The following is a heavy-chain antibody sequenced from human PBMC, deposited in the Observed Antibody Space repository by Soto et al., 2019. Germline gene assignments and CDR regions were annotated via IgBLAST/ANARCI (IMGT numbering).Heavy chain of an antibody. CDR1: GGSISSSSYY. J-gene: IGHJ5*02. CDR3: ARHVLIVLVPAANDFWSGFELNWFDP. D-gene: IGHD2-2*01. V-gene: IGHV4-39*01. Sequence: PSETLSLTCTVSGGSISSSSYYWGWIRQPPGKGQEWIGSIYYSGSTYYNPSLKSRVTLSVDTSKIHFSLKLSSVTAADTAVYYCARHVLIVLVPAANDFWSGFELNWFDPWGQGTLVTVSS. CDR2: IYYSGST.